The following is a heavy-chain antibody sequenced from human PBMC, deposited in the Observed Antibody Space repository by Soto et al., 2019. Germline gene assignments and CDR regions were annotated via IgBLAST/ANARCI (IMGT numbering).Heavy chain of an antibody. CDR1: GGSIRSGGYY. J-gene: IGHJ5*02. D-gene: IGHD4-17*01. CDR2: IYYTGKT. Sequence: PSETLSLTCTVSGGSIRSGGYYWSWIPQRPGQGLEWLGYIYYTGKTHYNPSLESRVSISVDMSKNKFSLKLTSVTAADTAVYYCAKDPSPQPTTVVTPGWFDPWGQGTLVTVSS. CDR3: AKDPSPQPTTVVTPGWFDP. V-gene: IGHV4-31*03.